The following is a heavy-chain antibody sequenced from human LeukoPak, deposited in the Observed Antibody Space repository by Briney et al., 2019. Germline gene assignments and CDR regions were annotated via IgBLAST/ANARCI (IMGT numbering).Heavy chain of an antibody. CDR1: GFTFSYYS. Sequence: GGSLRLPCAASGFTFSYYSMNWVRQAPGKGLGWVSYISDSSDTMYYADSVKGRFTISRDNAKNSLYLQMNSLRAEDTAVYYCARDLIVGTTIRYYFDYWGQGTLVTVSS. D-gene: IGHD1-26*01. V-gene: IGHV3-48*01. CDR2: ISDSSDTM. CDR3: ARDLIVGTTIRYYFDY. J-gene: IGHJ4*02.